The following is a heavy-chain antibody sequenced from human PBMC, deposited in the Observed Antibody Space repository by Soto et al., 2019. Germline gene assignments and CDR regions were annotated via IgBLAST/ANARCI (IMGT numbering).Heavy chain of an antibody. CDR3: ARGRASGSYYLLDY. Sequence: ASVKVSCKASGDTFTTYDINWVRQATGHGLEWMGWINPNSGNIGYAQRFQGRVTMTRDTAIRTAYMEVSSLRSDDTAVYYCARGRASGSYYLLDYWGQGTLVTVSS. J-gene: IGHJ4*02. CDR2: INPNSGNI. V-gene: IGHV1-8*01. D-gene: IGHD3-10*01. CDR1: GDTFTTYD.